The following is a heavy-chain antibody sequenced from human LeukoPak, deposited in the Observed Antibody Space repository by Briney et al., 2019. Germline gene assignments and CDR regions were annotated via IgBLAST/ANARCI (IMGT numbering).Heavy chain of an antibody. Sequence: PGGSLRLSCAASGFTFSAYEMNWVRQAPGKGLEWLSYISGSGDSIYYAESVKGRFTISRDDAKNSLYLQMSSLRAEDTAVYYCVSAYGGLLDYWGQGTLVCVSS. J-gene: IGHJ4*02. CDR1: GFTFSAYE. D-gene: IGHD3-16*01. CDR3: VSAYGGLLDY. CDR2: ISGSGDSI. V-gene: IGHV3-48*03.